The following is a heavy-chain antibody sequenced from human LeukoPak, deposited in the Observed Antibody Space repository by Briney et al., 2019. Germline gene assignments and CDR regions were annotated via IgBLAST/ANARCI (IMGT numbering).Heavy chain of an antibody. D-gene: IGHD6-19*01. CDR1: GFTFSSYG. Sequence: GGSLRLSCAASGFTFSSYGMHWVRQAPGKGLEWVAVISYDGSNKYYADSVKGRFTISRDNSKNTLYLQMNSLRAEDTAVYYCARERLPAQWLPRDYFDYWGQGTLVTVSS. CDR3: ARERLPAQWLPRDYFDY. J-gene: IGHJ4*02. V-gene: IGHV3-30*03. CDR2: ISYDGSNK.